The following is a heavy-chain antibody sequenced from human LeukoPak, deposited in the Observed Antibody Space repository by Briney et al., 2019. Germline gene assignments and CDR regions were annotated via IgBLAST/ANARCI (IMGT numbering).Heavy chain of an antibody. Sequence: GESLKISCKGSGYSFTSYWIGWVRQVPGKGLEWMGIIYPGDSDTRYSPSFQGQVTISADKSISTAYLQWSSLKASDAAMYYCARRGGTIFGLYGMDVWGQGTTVTVSS. CDR2: IYPGDSDT. CDR3: ARRGGTIFGLYGMDV. D-gene: IGHD3-3*01. V-gene: IGHV5-51*01. CDR1: GYSFTSYW. J-gene: IGHJ6*02.